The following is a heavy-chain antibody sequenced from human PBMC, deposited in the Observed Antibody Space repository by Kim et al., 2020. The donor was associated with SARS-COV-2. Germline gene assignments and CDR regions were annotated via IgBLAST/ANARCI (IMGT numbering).Heavy chain of an antibody. J-gene: IGHJ4*02. CDR1: GFTFSNAW. V-gene: IGHV3-15*01. CDR3: TTRADSYGDRDY. CDR2: IKSKTDGGTT. D-gene: IGHD5-18*01. Sequence: GGSLRLSCAASGFTFSNAWMSWVRQAPGKGLEWVGRIKSKTDGGTTDYAAPVKGRFTISRDDSKNTLYLQMNSLKTEDTAVYYCTTRADSYGDRDYWGQGTLVTVSS.